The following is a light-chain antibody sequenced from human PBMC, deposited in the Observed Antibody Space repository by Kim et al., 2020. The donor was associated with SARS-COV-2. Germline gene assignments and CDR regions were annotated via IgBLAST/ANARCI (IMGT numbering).Light chain of an antibody. CDR1: QTIRTY. Sequence: DIQMTQSPSSLSASVGGRVTITCRASQTIRTYLNWYQQKPGKAPKLLIYAASSLESGVPSRFSGSGSGTDFTLTISSLQPEDFVTYYCQQIYSAPLTFGPGTKVDIK. V-gene: IGKV1-39*01. CDR3: QQIYSAPLT. CDR2: AAS. J-gene: IGKJ3*01.